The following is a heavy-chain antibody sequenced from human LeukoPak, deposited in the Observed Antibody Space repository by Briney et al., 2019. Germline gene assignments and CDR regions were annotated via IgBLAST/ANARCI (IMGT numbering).Heavy chain of an antibody. D-gene: IGHD4-17*01. CDR2: IYSGGST. CDR1: GFTVSSNY. V-gene: IGHV3-53*01. Sequence: PGGSLRLSCAASGFTVSSNYMSWVRQAPGKGLEWVSVIYSGGSTYYADSVKGRFTISRDNSKNTLYLQMNSLRAEDTAVYYCAKFRIDYGDYYYYGMDVWGQGTTVTVSS. CDR3: AKFRIDYGDYYYYGMDV. J-gene: IGHJ6*02.